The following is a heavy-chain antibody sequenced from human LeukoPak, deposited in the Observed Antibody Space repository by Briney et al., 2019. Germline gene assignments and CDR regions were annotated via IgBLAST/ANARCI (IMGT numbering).Heavy chain of an antibody. CDR1: GFAVSTSW. CDR3: ARDLGSRDAY. V-gene: IGHV3-7*03. CDR2: LQDDGSHQ. D-gene: IGHD6-13*01. J-gene: IGHJ4*02. Sequence: GGSLRLSCAASGFAVSTSWMGWVRQAPGKGLEWVASLQDDGSHQYYVDSAKGRFTISRENAKNSLFLQMSSLRVEDTAVYYCARDLGSRDAYWGQGTPVTVSS.